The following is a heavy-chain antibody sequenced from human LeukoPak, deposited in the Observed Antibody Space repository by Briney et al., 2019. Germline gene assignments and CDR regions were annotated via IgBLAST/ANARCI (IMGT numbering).Heavy chain of an antibody. J-gene: IGHJ4*02. D-gene: IGHD1-1*01. CDR1: GVSISRFY. CDR3: VQTTGWPGFDY. V-gene: IGHV4-4*09. Sequence: SETLSLTCTTSGVSISRFYWSWVRQPPGKGLEWIGNIYSGVPTSFNPSLKSRVIISVDTSKNQFSLNLTSVTAADTAMYYCVQTTGWPGFDYWGQGILVTVSS. CDR2: IYSGVPT.